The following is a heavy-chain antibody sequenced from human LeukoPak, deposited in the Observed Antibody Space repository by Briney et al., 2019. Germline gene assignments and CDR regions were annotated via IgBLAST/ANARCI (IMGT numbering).Heavy chain of an antibody. CDR3: ARVSTQYDSSGYHNWFDR. J-gene: IGHJ5*02. V-gene: IGHV4-61*02. Sequence: KTSETLSLTCTVSGGSISSGSYYWSWIRQPAGKGLEWIGRIYTSGSTNYNPSLKSRVTISVDTSKNQFSLKLSSVTAADTAVYYCARVSTQYDSSGYHNWFDRWGQGTLVTVSS. D-gene: IGHD3-22*01. CDR1: GGSISSGSYY. CDR2: IYTSGST.